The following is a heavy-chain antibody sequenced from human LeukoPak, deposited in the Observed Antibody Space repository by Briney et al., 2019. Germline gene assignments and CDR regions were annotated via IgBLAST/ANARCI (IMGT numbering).Heavy chain of an antibody. CDR2: IGGNGGSP. D-gene: IGHD5-18*01. J-gene: IGHJ4*02. CDR1: GFTFRNYA. V-gene: IGHV3-23*01. CDR3: AKNTGQTSDYSYGYDY. Sequence: GGPLTLSCAASGFTFRNYAVDWLRQAPCKGLEWVATIGGNGGSPYYAASVKGRFTISRDNFRYTLYLQMNSLRAEDSALYYCAKNTGQTSDYSYGYDYWGQGSLVTVSS.